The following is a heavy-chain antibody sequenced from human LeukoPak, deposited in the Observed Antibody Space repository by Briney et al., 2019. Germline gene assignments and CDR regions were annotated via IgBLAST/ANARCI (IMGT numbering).Heavy chain of an antibody. Sequence: ASVMVSCKTSGYTFKGHYIHWVRQAPGQGLEWMGWINPNSGATSYGQHFQGRVTMTRDTSINTAYMELSSLRSDDTAIYYCARGNYGDYYPFDFWGQGTLVTVSS. V-gene: IGHV1-2*02. CDR3: ARGNYGDYYPFDF. CDR2: INPNSGAT. CDR1: GYTFKGHY. D-gene: IGHD4-17*01. J-gene: IGHJ4*02.